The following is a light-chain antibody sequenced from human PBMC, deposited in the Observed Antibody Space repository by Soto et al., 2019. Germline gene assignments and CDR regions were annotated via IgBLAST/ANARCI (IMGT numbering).Light chain of an antibody. CDR2: RAS. CDR3: QQYDTSPPLYT. CDR1: QTVDSTY. Sequence: EVVLTQSPGTLSLSPWERATLSCRASQTVDSTYLAWYQQKPGQAPRLLIYRASSRAAGVPDRFSGSGSGTDFTLTISKLDPEDFAVYYCQQYDTSPPLYTFGQGTKLEIK. V-gene: IGKV3-20*01. J-gene: IGKJ2*01.